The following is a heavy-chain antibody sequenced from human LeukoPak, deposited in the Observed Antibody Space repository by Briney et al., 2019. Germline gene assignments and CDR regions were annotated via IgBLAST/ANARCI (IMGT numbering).Heavy chain of an antibody. J-gene: IGHJ6*02. D-gene: IGHD2-2*01. V-gene: IGHV3-7*01. CDR3: ASSYCSTTSCYGGYVMDV. CDR2: IKQDGRDK. Sequence: GGSLRLSCVDSGFTFSSHWMSWVRQAPGKGLEWVANIKQDGRDKYYVDSVKGRFTISRDNAKNSLYLQMNSLRAEDTAVYYCASSYCSTTSCYGGYVMDVWGQGTTVTVSS. CDR1: GFTFSSHW.